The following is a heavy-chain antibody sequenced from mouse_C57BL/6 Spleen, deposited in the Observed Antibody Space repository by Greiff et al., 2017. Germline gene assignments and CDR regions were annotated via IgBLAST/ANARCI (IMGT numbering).Heavy chain of an antibody. V-gene: IGHV1-26*01. Sequence: VQLQQSGPELVKPGASVKISCKASGYTFTDYYMNWVKQSHGKSLEWIGDINPNNGGTSYNQKFKGKSTLTVDKSSSTAYMQLSSLTSEDSAVYYCARGGVVATDYWGQGTTLTVSS. CDR1: GYTFTDYY. CDR3: ARGGVVATDY. J-gene: IGHJ2*01. D-gene: IGHD1-1*01. CDR2: INPNNGGT.